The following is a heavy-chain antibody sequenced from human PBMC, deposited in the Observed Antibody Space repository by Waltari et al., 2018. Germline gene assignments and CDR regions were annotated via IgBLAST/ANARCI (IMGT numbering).Heavy chain of an antibody. J-gene: IGHJ6*02. V-gene: IGHV3-23*01. CDR2: ISGSGGST. Sequence: EVQLLESGGGLVQPGGSLRLSCAASGFTFSSYAMSWVRQAPGTGLEWVAVISGSGGSTYAADSGKGRFTSSRDNSKNTLYLQMNSLRAEDTAVYYCAKGYSSSPYYDYGMDVWGQGTTVTVSS. D-gene: IGHD6-13*01. CDR1: GFTFSSYA. CDR3: AKGYSSSPYYDYGMDV.